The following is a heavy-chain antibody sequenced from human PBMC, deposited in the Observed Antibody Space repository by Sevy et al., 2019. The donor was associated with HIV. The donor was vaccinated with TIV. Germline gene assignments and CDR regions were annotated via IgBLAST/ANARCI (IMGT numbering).Heavy chain of an antibody. D-gene: IGHD1-26*01. CDR1: GYTFTAYG. V-gene: IGHV1-18*01. CDR2: INTYNRNT. CDR3: ARRRNEGEPSDS. J-gene: IGHJ5*01. Sequence: ASVKVSCKSSGYTFTAYGISWVRQAPGQGLEWMGWINTYNRNTSYTQKLQGRVTMTADTSMSTAYMELRGLRSDDTAVYYCARRRNEGEPSDSWGQGTLVTVSS.